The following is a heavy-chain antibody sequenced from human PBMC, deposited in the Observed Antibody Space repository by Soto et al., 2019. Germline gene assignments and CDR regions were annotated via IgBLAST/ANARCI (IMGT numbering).Heavy chain of an antibody. J-gene: IGHJ3*02. Sequence: QVQLQESGPGLVKPSQTLSLTCTVSGGPISSGGYYWSWIRQHPGKGLEWIGYIYYSGSTYYNPSLKSRVTISVDTSKNQFSLKLSSVTAADTAVYYCARGVLTTVTYGAFDIWGQGTMVTVSS. V-gene: IGHV4-31*03. CDR2: IYYSGST. CDR3: ARGVLTTVTYGAFDI. D-gene: IGHD4-17*01. CDR1: GGPISSGGYY.